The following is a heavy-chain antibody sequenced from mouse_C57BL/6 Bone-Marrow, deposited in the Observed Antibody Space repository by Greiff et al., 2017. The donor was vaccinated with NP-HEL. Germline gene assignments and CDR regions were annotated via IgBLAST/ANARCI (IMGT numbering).Heavy chain of an antibody. CDR2: IYPGNSDT. V-gene: IGHV1-5*01. Sequence: DVHLVESGTVLARPGASVKMSCKTSGYTFTSYWMHWVKQRPGQGLEWIGAIYPGNSDTSYNQKFKGKAKLTAGTSASTAYMELSSLTNEDSAVHYCTRNPYYGSSERYYFDYWGQGTTLTVSS. D-gene: IGHD1-1*01. CDR1: GYTFTSYW. J-gene: IGHJ2*01. CDR3: TRNPYYGSSERYYFDY.